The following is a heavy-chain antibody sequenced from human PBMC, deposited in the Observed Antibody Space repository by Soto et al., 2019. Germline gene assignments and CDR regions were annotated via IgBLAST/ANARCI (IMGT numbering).Heavy chain of an antibody. J-gene: IGHJ6*02. V-gene: IGHV3-23*01. CDR2: ISGSGGST. D-gene: IGHD3-9*01. Sequence: VGSLRLSCAASGFTFSSYAISWVRQAPGKGLEWVSAISGSGGSTYYADSVKGRFTISRDNSKNTLYLQMNSLRAEDTAVYYCAKNVWGITIFGGMDVWGQGTTVTVS. CDR3: AKNVWGITIFGGMDV. CDR1: GFTFSSYA.